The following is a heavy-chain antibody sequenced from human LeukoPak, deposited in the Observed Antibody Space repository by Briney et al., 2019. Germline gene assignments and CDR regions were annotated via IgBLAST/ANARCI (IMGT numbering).Heavy chain of an antibody. J-gene: IGHJ6*02. CDR1: GGSFSGYY. CDR2: INHSGST. Sequence: SETLSLTCAVYGGSFSGYYWSWIRQPPGKGLEWIGEINHSGSTNYNPSLKSRVTISVDTSKNQFSLKLSSVTAADTAVYYCAHHWGSSPRSNYYYYYGMDVWGQGTTVTVSS. CDR3: AHHWGSSPRSNYYYYYGMDV. D-gene: IGHD6-6*01. V-gene: IGHV4-34*01.